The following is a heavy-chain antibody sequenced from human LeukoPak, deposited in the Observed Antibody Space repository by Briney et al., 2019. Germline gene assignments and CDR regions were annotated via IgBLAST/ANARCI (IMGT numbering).Heavy chain of an antibody. Sequence: HGGSLRLSCAASGFTFSSYSMNWVRQAPGKGLEWVSSIGSSSSYIYYADSVKGRLTISRDNAKNSLYLQMNSLRAEDTAVYYCASNSSHFDYWGQGTLVTVSS. CDR2: IGSSSSYI. J-gene: IGHJ4*02. V-gene: IGHV3-21*01. D-gene: IGHD5-18*01. CDR1: GFTFSSYS. CDR3: ASNSSHFDY.